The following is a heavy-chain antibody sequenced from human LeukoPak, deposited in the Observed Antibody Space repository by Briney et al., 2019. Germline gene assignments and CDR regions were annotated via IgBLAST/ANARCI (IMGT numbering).Heavy chain of an antibody. CDR3: ARQGYSSGDMDV. D-gene: IGHD2-15*01. J-gene: IGHJ6*03. V-gene: IGHV3-74*03. CDR2: SNTDGSIT. CDR1: GFTFTSYW. Sequence: GGSLRLSCATTGFTFTSYWMNWVRQVPGKGLVWVSRSNTDGSITTYVGSVKGRFTISRDNAKNTLYLQMNSLRVEDTAVYYCARQGYSSGDMDVWGKGTTVTVSS.